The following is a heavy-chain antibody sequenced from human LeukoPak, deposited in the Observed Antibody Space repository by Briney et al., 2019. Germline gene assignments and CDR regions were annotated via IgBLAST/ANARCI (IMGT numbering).Heavy chain of an antibody. CDR2: IKQDGSEK. CDR3: GTEREEFDY. V-gene: IGHV3-7*01. J-gene: IGHJ4*02. D-gene: IGHD1-1*01. CDR1: GFTFSSYW. Sequence: GGSLRLSCAASGFTFSSYWMSWVRQAPGKGLEWVANIKQDGSEKYYVDSVKGRFTISRDNAKSSLYLQMNSLRAEDTAVYYCGTEREEFDYWGQGTLVTVSS.